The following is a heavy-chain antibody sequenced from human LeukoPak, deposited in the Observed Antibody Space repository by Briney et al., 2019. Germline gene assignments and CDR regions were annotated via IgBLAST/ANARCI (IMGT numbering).Heavy chain of an antibody. Sequence: GGSLRLSCAASGFTFSNYWMTWVRQAPGKGLEWVANIKQDGSQKYYVDSVKGRFTISRDTAKISSYLQMNSLRAEDTAVYYCARIGYSSSSLDYWGQGTLVTVSS. J-gene: IGHJ4*02. CDR1: GFTFSNYW. CDR2: IKQDGSQK. D-gene: IGHD6-6*01. CDR3: ARIGYSSSSLDY. V-gene: IGHV3-7*01.